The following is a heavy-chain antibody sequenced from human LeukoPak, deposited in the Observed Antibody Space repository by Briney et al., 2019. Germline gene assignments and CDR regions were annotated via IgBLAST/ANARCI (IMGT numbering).Heavy chain of an antibody. V-gene: IGHV3-48*02. Sequence: GGSLRLSCAASGFTFSGYSMNWVRQAPGKGLEWVSYITSSSSTILYTDSVKGRFTISRDNAKNSLSLQMNSLADEDTAVYYCARDYDSRGYGMDVWGQGTTVTVSS. CDR1: GFTFSGYS. CDR2: ITSSSSTI. J-gene: IGHJ6*02. CDR3: ARDYDSRGYGMDV. D-gene: IGHD3-22*01.